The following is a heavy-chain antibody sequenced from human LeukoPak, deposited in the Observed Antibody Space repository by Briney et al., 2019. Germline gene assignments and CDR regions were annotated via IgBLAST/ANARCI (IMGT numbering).Heavy chain of an antibody. CDR3: ARQVRDSSPGLYFDY. D-gene: IGHD3-22*01. CDR2: ISYSGTT. J-gene: IGHJ4*02. CDR1: GGSISSRPYY. Sequence: SETLSLTCTVSGGSISSRPYYWGWVRQPPGKGLEWIGTISYSGTTYYNPSLKSRVTISVDTSRNQFSLKVSSVTAADTAVYYCARQVRDSSPGLYFDYWGQGTLVTVSS. V-gene: IGHV4-39*01.